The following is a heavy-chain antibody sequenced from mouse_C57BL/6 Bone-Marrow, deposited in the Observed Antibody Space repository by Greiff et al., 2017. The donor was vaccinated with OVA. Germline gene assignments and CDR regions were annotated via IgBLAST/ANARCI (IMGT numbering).Heavy chain of an antibody. V-gene: IGHV1-64*01. CDR2: IHPNSGST. CDR3: ARQIYDGYYLFAY. CDR1: GYTFTSYW. D-gene: IGHD2-3*01. J-gene: IGHJ3*01. Sequence: QVQLKQPGAELVKPGASVKLSCKASGYTFTSYWMHWVKQRPGQGLEWIGMIHPNSGSTNYNEKFKSKATLTVDKSSSTAYMRLSSLTSEDSAVYYCARQIYDGYYLFAYWGQGTLVTVSA.